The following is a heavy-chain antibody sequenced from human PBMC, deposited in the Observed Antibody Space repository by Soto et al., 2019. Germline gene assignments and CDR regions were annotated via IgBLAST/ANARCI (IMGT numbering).Heavy chain of an antibody. CDR3: ARERADSQAGIDP. CDR1: GGSISSGGYY. Sequence: QVQLQESGPGLVKPSQTLSLTCTVSGGSISSGGYYWSWIRQHPGKGLEWIGYIYYSGCTYYNLSRKSRFTIAEDRSKNQFSLKLSSVIAADTAGYYCARERADSQAGIDPWGQGPLVTVSS. V-gene: IGHV4-31*03. J-gene: IGHJ5*02. D-gene: IGHD3-22*01. CDR2: IYYSGCT.